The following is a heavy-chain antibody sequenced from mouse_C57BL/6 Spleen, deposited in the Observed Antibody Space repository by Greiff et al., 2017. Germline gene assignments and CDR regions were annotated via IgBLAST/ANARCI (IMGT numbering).Heavy chain of an antibody. CDR2: IYPGDGDT. J-gene: IGHJ4*01. CDR3: ARYDYDADAMDY. D-gene: IGHD2-4*01. Sequence: QVQLQQSGPELVKPGASVKISCTASGYAFSSSWMNWVKQRPGKGLEWIGRIYPGDGDTNDNGKFKGKATLTADTSSSTAYMQLSSLTSEDSAVYFCARYDYDADAMDYWGQGTSVTVSS. CDR1: GYAFSSSW. V-gene: IGHV1-82*01.